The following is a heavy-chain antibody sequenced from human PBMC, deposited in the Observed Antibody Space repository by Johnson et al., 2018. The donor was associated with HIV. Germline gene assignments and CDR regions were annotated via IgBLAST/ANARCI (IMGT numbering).Heavy chain of an antibody. CDR3: AKDRAEVVVVHDALDM. V-gene: IGHV3-9*01. Sequence: VQLVESGGGLVQPGRSLRLSCAASGFTFDDYAMHWVRQAPGKGLEWVSTISGSGGTIYYADSVKGRFTISRDNAKNTLYLQMNSLEPEDTAVYYCAKDRAEVVVVHDALDMWGQGTMVTVSS. D-gene: IGHD3-22*01. CDR2: ISGSGGTI. J-gene: IGHJ3*02. CDR1: GFTFDDYA.